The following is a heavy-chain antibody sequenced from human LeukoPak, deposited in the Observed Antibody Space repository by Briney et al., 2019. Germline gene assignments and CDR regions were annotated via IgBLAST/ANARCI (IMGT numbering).Heavy chain of an antibody. CDR2: ISGSGGST. J-gene: IGHJ6*02. CDR3: AKEIGVGPAAQAIGYYYYGMDV. D-gene: IGHD2-2*01. CDR1: GFTFSSYG. Sequence: GGSLRLSCAASGFTFSSYGMSWVRQAPGKGLEWVSAISGSGGSTYYADSVKGRFTISSDNTKNSLYLQMNSMRAEDTAVYYCAKEIGVGPAAQAIGYYYYGMDVWGQGTTVTVSS. V-gene: IGHV3-23*01.